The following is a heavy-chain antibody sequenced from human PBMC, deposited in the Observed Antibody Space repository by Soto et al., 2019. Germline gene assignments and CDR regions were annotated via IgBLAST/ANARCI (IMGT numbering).Heavy chain of an antibody. CDR2: ISGSGGST. J-gene: IGHJ5*02. CDR1: GFTFSSYA. D-gene: IGHD3-22*01. V-gene: IGHV3-23*01. CDR3: AKDKGPLYYYDSSGYLSYNWFDP. Sequence: EVQLLDSGGDLKQPGGSLRLSCAASGFTFSSYAMSWVRQAPGKGLEWVSAISGSGGSTYYADSVKGRFTISRDNSKNTLYLQMNSLRAEDTAVYYCAKDKGPLYYYDSSGYLSYNWFDPWGQGTLVTVSS.